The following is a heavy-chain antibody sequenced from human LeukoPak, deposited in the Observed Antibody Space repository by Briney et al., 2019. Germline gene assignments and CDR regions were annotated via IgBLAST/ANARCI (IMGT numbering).Heavy chain of an antibody. D-gene: IGHD6-13*01. V-gene: IGHV4-39*02. CDR3: ARDPTAAGKGAWFDP. J-gene: IGHJ5*02. CDR1: GGSISSSGYY. CDR2: IYYSGST. Sequence: SETLSLTCTVSGGSISSSGYYWGWIRQPPGKGPEWIGSIYYSGSTYYNPSLKSRVTISVDTSKNQFSLKLSSVAAADTAVYYCARDPTAAGKGAWFDPWGQGTLVTVSS.